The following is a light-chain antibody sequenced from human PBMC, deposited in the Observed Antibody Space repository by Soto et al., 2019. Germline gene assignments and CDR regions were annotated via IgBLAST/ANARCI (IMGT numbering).Light chain of an antibody. J-gene: IGKJ1*01. CDR1: QTFRTW. CDR3: QQYNVYPWT. CDR2: DAS. Sequence: IQMTQSPSTLSASVGDRVTITCRASQTFRTWLAWYQQKPGKAPRLLISDASSLDSGVPSRFSGSISGAEFTLTISSLQPGDFATYYCQQYNVYPWTFGQGTKVDIK. V-gene: IGKV1-5*01.